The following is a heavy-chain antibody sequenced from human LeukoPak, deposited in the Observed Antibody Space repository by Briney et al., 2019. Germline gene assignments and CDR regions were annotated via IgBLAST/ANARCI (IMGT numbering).Heavy chain of an antibody. D-gene: IGHD3-22*01. CDR3: AKATGVGQGQYYYDSSGYYYVASAFDI. V-gene: IGHV3-23*01. J-gene: IGHJ3*02. CDR2: ISGGAGSA. Sequence: GGSLRLSCAASGFTFSSSTMGWVRQAPGKGLEWVSTISGGAGSAFYAGSVKGRFTISRDNSKNTLSLQMNSLRVEDTAVYYCAKATGVGQGQYYYDSSGYYYVASAFDIWGQGTMVTVSS. CDR1: GFTFSSST.